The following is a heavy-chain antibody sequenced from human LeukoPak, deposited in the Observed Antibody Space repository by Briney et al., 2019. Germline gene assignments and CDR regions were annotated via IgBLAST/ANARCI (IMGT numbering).Heavy chain of an antibody. CDR1: GFTLSTFS. CDR2: ISHDGRIQ. J-gene: IGHJ4*02. CDR3: ARDASRGSPDYFDR. Sequence: GGSLRLSCAASGFTLSTFSMHWVRQAPGKGLEWVTVISHDGRIQLYTDSVKGRFTISRDTSKNTLNLQMNSLRPEDTAVYYCARDASRGSPDYFDRWGQGTLVTVSS. D-gene: IGHD1-26*01. V-gene: IGHV3-30*04.